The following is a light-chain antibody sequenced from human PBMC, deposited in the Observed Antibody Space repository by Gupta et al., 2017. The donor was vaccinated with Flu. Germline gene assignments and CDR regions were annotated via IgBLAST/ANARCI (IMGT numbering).Light chain of an antibody. CDR2: EVT. V-gene: IGLV2-23*02. CDR3: CSYAGSSTWV. Sequence: ITISCTGTSSDVGSNNLVSWYQQHPGKAPKLMSDEVTKRPSGVSDRFSGSKSGNTASLKISGLQAEDEADDYCCSYAGSSTWVFGGGTKLTAL. CDR1: SSDVGSNNL. J-gene: IGLJ2*01.